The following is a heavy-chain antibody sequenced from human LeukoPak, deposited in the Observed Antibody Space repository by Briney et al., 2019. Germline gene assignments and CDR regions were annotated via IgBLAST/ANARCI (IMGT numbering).Heavy chain of an antibody. CDR1: GFTFSSYA. CDR3: VRRGDTPSGSFDY. CDR2: ISGSDGST. D-gene: IGHD5-18*01. J-gene: IGHJ4*02. Sequence: GGSLGLSCAASGFTFSSYAMSWVRQAPGKGLEWVSAISGSDGSTYYADSVKGRFTISRDNSKNTLYLQMNSLRAEDTAVYYCVRRGDTPSGSFDYWGQGTLVTVSS. V-gene: IGHV3-23*01.